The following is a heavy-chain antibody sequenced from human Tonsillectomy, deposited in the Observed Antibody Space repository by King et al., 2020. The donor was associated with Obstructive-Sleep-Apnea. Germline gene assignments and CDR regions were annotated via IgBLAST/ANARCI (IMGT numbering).Heavy chain of an antibody. V-gene: IGHV4-38-2*02. Sequence: VQLQESGPGVVKPSETLSLTCTVSGYSISSGHYWGWIRQPPGKSLEWIGSMYHSGSSYYNSSLKSRVTLSVDTSKNQFSLKLRAVTAADTAVYYCARVGSMTAFDYWGQGTLVTVSS. CDR3: ARVGSMTAFDY. D-gene: IGHD1-26*01. J-gene: IGHJ4*02. CDR1: GYSISSGHY. CDR2: MYHSGSS.